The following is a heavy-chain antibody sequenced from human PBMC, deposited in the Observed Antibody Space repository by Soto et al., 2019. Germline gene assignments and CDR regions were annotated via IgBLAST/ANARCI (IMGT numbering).Heavy chain of an antibody. CDR2: ISSSSSYI. CDR1: GIPFSEYT. V-gene: IGHV3-21*04. Sequence: PGGSLRLSCAASGIPFSEYTMNWVRQAPGKGLEWVSSISSSSSYIYYADSVKGRFTISRDNSKNSLYLQMNSLRAEDTAVYYCAKDIGDYGDYVVFWGQGTLVTVSS. CDR3: AKDIGDYGDYVVF. J-gene: IGHJ4*02. D-gene: IGHD4-17*01.